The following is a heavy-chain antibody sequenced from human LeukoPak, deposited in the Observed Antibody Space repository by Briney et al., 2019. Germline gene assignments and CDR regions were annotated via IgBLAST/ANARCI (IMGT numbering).Heavy chain of an antibody. V-gene: IGHV1-69*04. J-gene: IGHJ6*02. CDR3: ARARGGAVATTWYYYYGMDV. CDR1: GGTFSSYA. D-gene: IGHD6-19*01. CDR2: IIPILGIA. Sequence: ASVKVSCKASGGTFSSYAISWVRQAPGQGLEWMGRIIPILGIANYAQKFQGRVTITADKSTSTAYMELSSLRSEDTAVYYCARARGGAVATTWYYYYGMDVWGQGTTVTVSS.